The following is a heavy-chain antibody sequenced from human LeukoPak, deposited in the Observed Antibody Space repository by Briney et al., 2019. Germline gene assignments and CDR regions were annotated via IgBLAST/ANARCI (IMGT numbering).Heavy chain of an antibody. CDR2: IKSRTDGGTT. Sequence: GSLRLSCAASGFTFSNAWTSWVRQAPGKGLEWVGRIKSRTDGGTTDYAAPVKGRFTISRDDSKNTLYLQMNSLKTEYTAVYYCAKDGGITMIVVFDYWGQGTLVTVSS. D-gene: IGHD3-22*01. J-gene: IGHJ4*02. CDR3: AKDGGITMIVVFDY. CDR1: GFTFSNAW. V-gene: IGHV3-15*01.